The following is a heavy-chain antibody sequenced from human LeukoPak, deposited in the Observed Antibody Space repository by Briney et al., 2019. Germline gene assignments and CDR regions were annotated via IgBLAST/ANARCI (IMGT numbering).Heavy chain of an antibody. D-gene: IGHD6-6*01. CDR1: GFTFSSYA. Sequence: GGSLRLSCAASGFTFSSYAMSWVRQAPGKGLEWVSAISGSGGSTYYADSVKGRFTISRDNSKNTLYLQMNSLRAEDTAVYYCAKEDIEYSSSYNYYGMDVWGQGTTVTVSS. CDR2: ISGSGGST. J-gene: IGHJ6*02. CDR3: AKEDIEYSSSYNYYGMDV. V-gene: IGHV3-23*01.